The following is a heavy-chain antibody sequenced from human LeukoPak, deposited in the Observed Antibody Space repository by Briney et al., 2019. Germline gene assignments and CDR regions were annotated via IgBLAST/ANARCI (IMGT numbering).Heavy chain of an antibody. CDR1: GASMNTHY. CDR2: MLDTVTT. V-gene: IGHV4-59*11. Sequence: SEALSLTCAVSGASMNTHYWSWIRQPPGKGLEWIGYMLDTVTTKDNPSLKSRFTLSADTSKDQFSLRLTSVTAADTAVYYCATIKRGNIFGYFDFWGQGIPVTVSS. D-gene: IGHD5-18*01. J-gene: IGHJ4*02. CDR3: ATIKRGNIFGYFDF.